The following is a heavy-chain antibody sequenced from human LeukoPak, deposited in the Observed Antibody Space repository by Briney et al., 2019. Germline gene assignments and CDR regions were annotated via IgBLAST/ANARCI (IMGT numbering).Heavy chain of an antibody. Sequence: GGSLRLSCAASGFTFSSYSMNWVRQAPGKGLEWVSYISSSSSTIYYADSVKGRFTISRDNAKNSLYLQMNSLRAEDTAVYYCARDFRVGAMMGGYWGQGTLVTVSS. V-gene: IGHV3-48*01. CDR2: ISSSSSTI. CDR1: GFTFSSYS. CDR3: ARDFRVGAMMGGY. D-gene: IGHD1-26*01. J-gene: IGHJ4*02.